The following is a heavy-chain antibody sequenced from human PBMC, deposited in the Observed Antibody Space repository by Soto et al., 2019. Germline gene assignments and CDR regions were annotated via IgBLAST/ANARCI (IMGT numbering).Heavy chain of an antibody. V-gene: IGHV3-33*06. CDR2: IWNDGSIK. CDR3: AKDEKDAFDI. CDR1: GFTFSSYG. J-gene: IGHJ3*02. Sequence: GGSLRLSCAASGFTFSSYGMHWVRQAPGKGLEWVAVIWNDGSIKYYEDSVKGRFTISRDNSKNALYLQMNSLRAEDTAVYYCAKDEKDAFDISGQGTMVTVSS.